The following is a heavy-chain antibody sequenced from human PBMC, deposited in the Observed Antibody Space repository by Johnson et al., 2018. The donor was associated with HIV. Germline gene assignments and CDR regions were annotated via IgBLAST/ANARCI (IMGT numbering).Heavy chain of an antibody. D-gene: IGHD3-10*01. V-gene: IGHV3-13*01. Sequence: VQLVESGGGVVQPGGSLRLSCAASGFTFSSYDMHWVRQATGKGLEWVSTIGTSGDTYHPGSVKGRFTISRENAKNSLYLQINSLRAGDTAVYFCARGSGVHSAFDIWGQGTMVTVSS. CDR1: GFTFSSYD. J-gene: IGHJ3*02. CDR3: ARGSGVHSAFDI. CDR2: IGTSGDT.